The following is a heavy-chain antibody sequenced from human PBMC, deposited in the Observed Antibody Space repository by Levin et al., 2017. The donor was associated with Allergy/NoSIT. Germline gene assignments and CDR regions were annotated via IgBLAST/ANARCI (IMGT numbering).Heavy chain of an antibody. CDR1: GYAISSGYY. V-gene: IGHV4-38-2*02. D-gene: IGHD2/OR15-2a*01. J-gene: IGHJ5*02. CDR3: ARGKTDRNWYDP. Sequence: SETLSLNCSVSGYAISSGYYWGWFRQPPGKGLEWVGSMYQTGTTYYNPSLKSRVTISSDTSNNQFSLRLRSVTAADTAVYYCARGKTDRNWYDPWAQGILVTVSS. CDR2: MYQTGTT.